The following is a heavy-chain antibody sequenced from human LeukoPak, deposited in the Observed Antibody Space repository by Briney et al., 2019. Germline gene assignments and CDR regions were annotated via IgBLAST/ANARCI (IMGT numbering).Heavy chain of an antibody. CDR2: VNHFGGT. V-gene: IGHV4-34*01. J-gene: IGHJ3*02. D-gene: IGHD4-23*01. Sequence: SETLSLTCAVYGGSLSGYRWSWIRQPPGKGLEWIGEVNHFGGTNYDPSLKSRITISLDASKNQFSLKVSSVTAVDTAVYYCARSDPPWGDYGGNSGQPFDIWGQGTKVTVSS. CDR3: ARSDPPWGDYGGNSGQPFDI. CDR1: GGSLSGYR.